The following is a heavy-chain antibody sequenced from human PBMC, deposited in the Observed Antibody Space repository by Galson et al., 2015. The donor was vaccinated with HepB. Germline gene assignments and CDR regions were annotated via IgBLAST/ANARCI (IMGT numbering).Heavy chain of an antibody. Sequence: SVKVSCKGYGYTFASYGISWTRQAPGQGLEWMGWINGYSGRTKYAQKLQGRVTMTTDTSTNTAYMELRSLRSDDTAVYYCARDTDYYENSGYYTLSYFDYWGQGTQATVSS. CDR3: ARDTDYYENSGYYTLSYFDY. D-gene: IGHD3-22*01. CDR2: INGYSGRT. V-gene: IGHV1-18*01. CDR1: GYTFASYG. J-gene: IGHJ4*02.